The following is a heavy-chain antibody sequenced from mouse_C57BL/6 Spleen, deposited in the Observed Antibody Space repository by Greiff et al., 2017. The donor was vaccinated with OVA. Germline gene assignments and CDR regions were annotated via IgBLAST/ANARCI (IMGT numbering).Heavy chain of an antibody. J-gene: IGHJ4*01. Sequence: QVQLQQPGAELVKPGASVKLSCKASGYTFTSYWMHWVKQRPGQGLEWIGMIHPNSGSTNYNEKLKSKATLTVDKSYSTAYMQLSSLTSEDSAVYYCARRDYSNYSYAMDYWGQGTSVTVSS. D-gene: IGHD2-5*01. CDR3: ARRDYSNYSYAMDY. CDR1: GYTFTSYW. CDR2: IHPNSGST. V-gene: IGHV1-64*01.